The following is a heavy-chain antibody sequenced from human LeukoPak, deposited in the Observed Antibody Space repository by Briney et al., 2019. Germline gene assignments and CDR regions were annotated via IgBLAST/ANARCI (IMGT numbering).Heavy chain of an antibody. CDR3: ARGQGAARYNWFDP. V-gene: IGHV4-61*02. CDR2: IYTSGST. Sequence: SQTLSPTCTVSGGSISSGSYYWSWIRQPAGKGLEWIGRIYTSGSTNYNPSLKSRVTISVDTSKNQFSLKLSSVTAADTAVYYCARGQGAARYNWFDPWGQGTLVTVSS. D-gene: IGHD6-6*01. J-gene: IGHJ5*02. CDR1: GGSISSGSYY.